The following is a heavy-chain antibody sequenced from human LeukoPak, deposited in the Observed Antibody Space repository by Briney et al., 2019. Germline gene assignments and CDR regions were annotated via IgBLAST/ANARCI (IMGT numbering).Heavy chain of an antibody. J-gene: IGHJ4*02. V-gene: IGHV3-9*01. CDR2: ISWNSGSI. CDR3: AKSPSVLWFGETFDY. CDR1: GFTFDDYA. Sequence: PGRSLRLSCAASGFTFDDYAMHWVRQAPGKGLEWVSGISWNSGSIGYADSVKGRFTISRDNAKNSLYLQMNSLRAEDTALYYCAKSPSVLWFGETFDYWGQGTLVTVSS. D-gene: IGHD3-10*01.